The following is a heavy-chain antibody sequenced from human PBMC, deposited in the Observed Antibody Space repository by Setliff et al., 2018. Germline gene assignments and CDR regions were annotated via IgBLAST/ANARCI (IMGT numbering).Heavy chain of an antibody. D-gene: IGHD6-19*01. CDR1: GFSFGQYG. J-gene: IGHJ4*02. CDR2: ISWNSGSI. CDR3: ASPRGSGWSQ. Sequence: PGGSLRLSCVASGFSFGQYGMHWLRLAPGKGLEWVAGISWNSGSIGYADSVKGRFTISRDNAKNSLYLQMNSLRADDTAVYYCASPRGSGWSQWGQGTLVTVSS. V-gene: IGHV3-9*01.